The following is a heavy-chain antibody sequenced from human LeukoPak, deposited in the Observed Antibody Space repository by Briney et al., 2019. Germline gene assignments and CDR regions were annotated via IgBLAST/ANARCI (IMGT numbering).Heavy chain of an antibody. CDR2: INPNSGDT. D-gene: IGHD4-17*01. V-gene: IGHV1-2*02. Sequence: ASVKVSCKASGYTFTAYYMHWVRQAPGQGLEWMGWINPNSGDTNYAQNFQGRVIMTRDTSISTAYMELSSLRSDDTAVYYCARDFYGDWDIDYWGQGTLVTVSS. J-gene: IGHJ4*02. CDR1: GYTFTAYY. CDR3: ARDFYGDWDIDY.